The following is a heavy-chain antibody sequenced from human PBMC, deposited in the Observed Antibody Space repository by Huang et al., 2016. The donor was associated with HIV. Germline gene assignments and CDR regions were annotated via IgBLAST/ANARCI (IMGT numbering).Heavy chain of an antibody. Sequence: EVQLVESGGGLVKPGRSLRLSCTASGFTFGDYAMSWFRQAPGKGLEWVGFIRSKASGGTTEYPASVKGRFTISRDDSKSIAYLQMNSLKIEDTAVYYCTRENYDFWSGYYKYYFDYWGQGTLVTVSS. CDR2: IRSKASGGTT. D-gene: IGHD3-3*01. V-gene: IGHV3-49*05. CDR1: GFTFGDYA. J-gene: IGHJ4*02. CDR3: TRENYDFWSGYYKYYFDY.